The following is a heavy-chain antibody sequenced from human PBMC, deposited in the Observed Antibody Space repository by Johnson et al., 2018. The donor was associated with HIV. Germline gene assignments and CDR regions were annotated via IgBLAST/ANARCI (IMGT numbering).Heavy chain of an antibody. V-gene: IGHV3-15*01. Sequence: MQLVESGGGVVQPGRSLRLSCVASGFTFSNAWMSWVRQAPGKGLEWVGRIKSKTDGGTTDYAAPVKGRFTISRDNSKNMVYLQMNSLRPEDTAVYYCAREGRDLVTRGSFDVWGQGTVVTVSS. CDR1: GFTFSNAW. J-gene: IGHJ3*01. CDR2: IKSKTDGGTT. CDR3: AREGRDLVTRGSFDV. D-gene: IGHD3-9*01.